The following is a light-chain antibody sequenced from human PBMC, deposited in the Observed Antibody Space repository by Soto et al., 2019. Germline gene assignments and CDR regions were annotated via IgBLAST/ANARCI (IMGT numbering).Light chain of an antibody. Sequence: SYELTQPPSVSVAPGKTARITCGGNNIGSKSVHWYQQKPGQAPVLVIYYDSDRPSGIPERFSGSNSGNTATLTISRVEAGDKADYYCQVWDSSSDPYVFGTGTKLTVL. CDR1: NIGSKS. CDR3: QVWDSSSDPYV. V-gene: IGLV3-21*04. CDR2: YDS. J-gene: IGLJ1*01.